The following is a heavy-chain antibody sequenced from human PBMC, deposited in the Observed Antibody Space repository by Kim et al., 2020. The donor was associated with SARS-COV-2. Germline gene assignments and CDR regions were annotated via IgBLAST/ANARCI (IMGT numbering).Heavy chain of an antibody. CDR3: ASAVRGSGSYLAFDI. J-gene: IGHJ3*02. CDR1: GYSFTNFA. Sequence: ASVKVSCKASGYSFTNFAMHWVRQAPGQRLEWMGWINAGNSDTKYSQKFQGRVTITRDTSASTAYMELSSLRSEDTAVYYCASAVRGSGSYLAFDIWGQGTMVTVSS. V-gene: IGHV1-3*01. CDR2: INAGNSDT. D-gene: IGHD3-10*01.